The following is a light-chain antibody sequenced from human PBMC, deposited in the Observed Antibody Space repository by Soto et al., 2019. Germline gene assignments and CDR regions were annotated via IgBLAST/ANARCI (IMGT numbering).Light chain of an antibody. J-gene: IGLJ1*01. Sequence: QSVLTRPRSVSGSPGQSVLISCTGTSNDVGAYNYVSWYQQHPGRAPKLVIYDVFKRPSGIPARFSGSKSGNTASLTISGLQAEDEADYFCCSYAVRDTFYVFGTGTKVTVL. CDR2: DVF. CDR3: CSYAVRDTFYV. CDR1: SNDVGAYNY. V-gene: IGLV2-11*01.